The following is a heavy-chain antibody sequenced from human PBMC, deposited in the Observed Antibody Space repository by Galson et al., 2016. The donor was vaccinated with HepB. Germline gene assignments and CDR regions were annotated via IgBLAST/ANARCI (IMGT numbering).Heavy chain of an antibody. D-gene: IGHD3-16*02. CDR1: GFTFSTYG. Sequence: SLRLSCAASGFTFSTYGMHWVRQAPGKGLEWVAVISLDGSKKYYADSVKGRFTIARDNSKDTLYLEMNSLRPEDTAVYYCAKVFREYSYCYSGWYFDLWGRGTLVTVSS. J-gene: IGHJ2*01. CDR2: ISLDGSKK. V-gene: IGHV3-30*18. CDR3: AKVFREYSYCYSGWYFDL.